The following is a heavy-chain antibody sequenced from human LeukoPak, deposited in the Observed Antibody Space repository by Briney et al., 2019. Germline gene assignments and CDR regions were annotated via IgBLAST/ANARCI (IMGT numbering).Heavy chain of an antibody. Sequence: SETLSLTCTVSGGSISSSSYYWGWIRQPPGKGLEWIGSIYYSGSTYYNPSLKSRVTISVDTSKNQFSLRLISVTAADTAVYYCARQITSKHHFDYWGQGTLVTVSS. CDR3: ARQITSKHHFDY. CDR2: IYYSGST. CDR1: GGSISSSSYY. D-gene: IGHD3-16*01. J-gene: IGHJ4*02. V-gene: IGHV4-39*01.